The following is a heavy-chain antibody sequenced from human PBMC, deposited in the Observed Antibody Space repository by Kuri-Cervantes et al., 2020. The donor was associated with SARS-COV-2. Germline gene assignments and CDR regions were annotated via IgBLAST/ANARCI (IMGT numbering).Heavy chain of an antibody. V-gene: IGHV3-74*01. CDR1: GFTFSGHW. J-gene: IGHJ4*02. CDR3: VRDRDQWNFDY. Sequence: ESLKISCAASGFTFSGHWMHWVRQAPGKGLVWVSRIEPDGSYTNNADSVKGRFTLSRDNSKNMLFLQMNRLRAEDTAVYYCVRDRDQWNFDYWGQGTLVTVSS. CDR2: IEPDGSYT. D-gene: IGHD6-19*01.